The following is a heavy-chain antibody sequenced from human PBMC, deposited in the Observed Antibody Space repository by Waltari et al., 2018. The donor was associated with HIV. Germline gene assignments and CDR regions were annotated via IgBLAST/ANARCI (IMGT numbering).Heavy chain of an antibody. V-gene: IGHV4-61*02. Sequence: QVQLQESGPGLVKPSQTLSLTCTVSGGSISSGSYYWSWIRQPAGKGLEWIGRIYTSGSTNYNPSLKSRVTISVDTSKNQFSLKLSSVTAADTAVYYCARGEMATMGRYFDLWGRGTLVTVSS. CDR1: GGSISSGSYY. CDR2: IYTSGST. J-gene: IGHJ2*01. CDR3: ARGEMATMGRYFDL. D-gene: IGHD3-16*01.